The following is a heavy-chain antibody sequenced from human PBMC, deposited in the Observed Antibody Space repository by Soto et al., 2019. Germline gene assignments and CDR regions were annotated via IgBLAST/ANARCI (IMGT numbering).Heavy chain of an antibody. V-gene: IGHV4-4*02. Sequence: QVQLQESGPGLVKPSGTLSLTCAVSSGSISSSNWWSWVRQPPGKGLEWIGEIYHSGSTNYNPSLKLLVIISVDESKNQLSLKLSSGTAADTAVYYCAREVVSAYDFSERGYFYLWGRGTLVTVAA. J-gene: IGHJ2*01. CDR3: AREVVSAYDFSERGYFYL. CDR2: IYHSGST. D-gene: IGHD3-3*01. CDR1: SGSISSSNW.